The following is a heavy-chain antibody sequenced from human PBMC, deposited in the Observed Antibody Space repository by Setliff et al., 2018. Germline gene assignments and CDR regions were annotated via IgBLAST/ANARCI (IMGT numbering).Heavy chain of an antibody. CDR1: GFSFNTYW. J-gene: IGHJ4*02. V-gene: IGHV3-7*01. CDR2: INPEGSAK. Sequence: GGSLRLSCAASGFSFNTYWMTWARQAPGKGPQWVATINPEGSAKFYLDSVKGRFTISRDNGKKSLDLQMKSLRVDDTAVYYCVSAKGYWGQGTLVTVSS. CDR3: VSAKGY.